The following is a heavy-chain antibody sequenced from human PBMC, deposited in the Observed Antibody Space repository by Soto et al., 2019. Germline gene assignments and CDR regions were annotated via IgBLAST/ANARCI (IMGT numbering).Heavy chain of an antibody. Sequence: QVQLVQSGAEVKKPGSSVKVSCKASGGTFSSYTISWVRQAPGQGLEWMGRIIPILGIANYAQKFQGRVTITADKSTGTAYMEVSSLTSEDTAVYYCARDPSAYDLPAYWGQGTLVTVSS. J-gene: IGHJ4*02. CDR3: ARDPSAYDLPAY. CDR1: GGTFSSYT. CDR2: IIPILGIA. V-gene: IGHV1-69*08. D-gene: IGHD5-12*01.